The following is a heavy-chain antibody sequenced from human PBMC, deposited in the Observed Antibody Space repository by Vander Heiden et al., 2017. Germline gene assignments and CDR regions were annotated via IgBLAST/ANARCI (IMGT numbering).Heavy chain of an antibody. CDR3: ARDGGDYGGNSN. V-gene: IGHV3-21*01. CDR1: GFTFSSNS. Sequence: EVQLVETGGGLVKPGGSLRLVCAASGFTFSSNSMNWVRQAPGKGLEWVSSISSSSSYIYYADSVKGRFTISRDNAKNSLYLQMNSLRAEDTAVYYCARDGGDYGGNSNWGQGTLVTVSS. J-gene: IGHJ4*02. CDR2: ISSSSSYI. D-gene: IGHD4-17*01.